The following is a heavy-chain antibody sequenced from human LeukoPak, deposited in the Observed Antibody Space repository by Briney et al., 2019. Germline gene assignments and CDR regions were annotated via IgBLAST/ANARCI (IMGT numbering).Heavy chain of an antibody. CDR3: AKITRMVYAIDRFDP. CDR1: GFTFSNYA. CDR2: ISGSGGST. Sequence: GGSLRLSCAVSGFTFSNYAMSWVRQAPGKGLEWVSGISGSGGSTFYADSVKGRFTISRDNSKNTLYLQMNSLRVEDTAVYYCAKITRMVYAIDRFDPWGQGTLVTVSS. J-gene: IGHJ5*02. D-gene: IGHD2-8*01. V-gene: IGHV3-23*01.